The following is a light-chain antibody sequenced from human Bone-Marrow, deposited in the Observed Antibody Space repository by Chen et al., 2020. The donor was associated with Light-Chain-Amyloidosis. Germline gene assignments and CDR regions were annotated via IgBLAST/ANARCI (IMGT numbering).Light chain of an antibody. J-gene: IGLJ3*02. CDR1: NIGSTS. CDR2: DDS. V-gene: IGLV3-21*02. Sequence: SSVLTQPSSVSVAPGQTATIARGGNNIGSTSVHWYQQTPGQAPLLVVYDDSDRPSGIPERLSGSNSGNTATLTISRVEAGEEADYYCQVWDRSSDRPVFGGGTKLTVL. CDR3: QVWDRSSDRPV.